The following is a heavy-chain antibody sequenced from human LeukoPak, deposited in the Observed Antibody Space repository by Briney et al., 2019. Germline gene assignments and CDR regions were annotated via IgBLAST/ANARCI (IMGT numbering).Heavy chain of an antibody. CDR1: VGSFSGYY. Sequence: PSETLSLTCAVYVGSFSGYYWSWIRQPPGKGLEWIGEINHSGSTDYNSSLKSRVTISVDTSKNQFSLKLSSVTAADTAVYYCARGAGRRTMAFDIWGQGTMVTVSS. CDR3: ARGAGRRTMAFDI. V-gene: IGHV4-34*01. CDR2: INHSGST. J-gene: IGHJ3*02. D-gene: IGHD4/OR15-4a*01.